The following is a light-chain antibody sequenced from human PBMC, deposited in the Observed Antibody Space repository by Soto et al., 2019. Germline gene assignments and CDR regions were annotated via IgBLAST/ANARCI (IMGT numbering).Light chain of an antibody. CDR3: AAWDSLSAWV. Sequence: QSVLTQPPSASGTPGQTVTISCSGSSSNIGRNYVYWYQQLPGTAPKLLIYRNTQRPSGVPDRFSGSKSGASASLAISGLRSEDEADYYCAAWDSLSAWVFGGGTQLTVL. V-gene: IGLV1-47*01. CDR1: SSNIGRNY. CDR2: RNT. J-gene: IGLJ3*02.